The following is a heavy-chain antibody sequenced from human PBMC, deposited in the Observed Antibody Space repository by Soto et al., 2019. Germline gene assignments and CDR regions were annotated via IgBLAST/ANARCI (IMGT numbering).Heavy chain of an antibody. Sequence: RASVKVSCKASGYTFTSYGISWVRQAPGQGLEWMGWISAYNGNTNYAQKLQGRVTMTTDTSTSTAYMELRSLRSDDTAVYYCARDLITIFGVVIIPPGFYYGMDVWGQGTTVTVSS. D-gene: IGHD3-3*01. CDR2: ISAYNGNT. J-gene: IGHJ6*02. V-gene: IGHV1-18*04. CDR1: GYTFTSYG. CDR3: ARDLITIFGVVIIPPGFYYGMDV.